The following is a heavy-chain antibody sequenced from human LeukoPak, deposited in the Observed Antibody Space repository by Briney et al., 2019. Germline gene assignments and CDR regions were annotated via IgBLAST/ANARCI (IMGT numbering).Heavy chain of an antibody. D-gene: IGHD3-3*01. CDR2: IKLDGSEK. V-gene: IGHV3-7*03. CDR3: ARDQYDTWSRRGNFDS. J-gene: IGHJ4*02. CDR1: GFTFGKYW. Sequence: GGSLRLSCVASGFTFGKYWMSWVRQAPGKGLEWVANIKLDGSEKNYVDSVKRRFTISRDNTKNSLYLQMNSLRVEDTAVFYCARDQYDTWSRRGNFDSWGQGTLVIVSS.